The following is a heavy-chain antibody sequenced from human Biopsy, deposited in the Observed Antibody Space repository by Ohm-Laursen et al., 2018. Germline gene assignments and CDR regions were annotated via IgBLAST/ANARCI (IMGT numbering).Heavy chain of an antibody. CDR3: ARDRMVTIITLVRADTFDI. CDR1: GYTFNDYS. CDR2: VNPNSGAT. D-gene: IGHD3-10*01. Sequence: ASVTVSCNASGYTFNDYSLHWVRQAPGQGLEWMGWVNPNSGATNYAQKFQGRVTMTSDTSISTAYIELRRLISDDTAVYFCARDRMVTIITLVRADTFDIWGQGTLVSVSS. V-gene: IGHV1-2*02. J-gene: IGHJ3*02.